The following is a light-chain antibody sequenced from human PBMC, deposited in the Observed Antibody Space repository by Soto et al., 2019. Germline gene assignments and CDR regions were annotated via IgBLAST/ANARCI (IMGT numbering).Light chain of an antibody. CDR2: GAS. CDR3: QQYGSSPPT. Sequence: EMVLTHAPGTLSLSPGERTTLSCRASQSISRYLAWYQQKPGQGPRLLIYGASSRATGTPDRFSGSGSGTDFTLTINRLEPEDFALYYCQQYGSSPPTFGQGTKVDIQ. CDR1: QSISRY. J-gene: IGKJ1*01. V-gene: IGKV3-20*01.